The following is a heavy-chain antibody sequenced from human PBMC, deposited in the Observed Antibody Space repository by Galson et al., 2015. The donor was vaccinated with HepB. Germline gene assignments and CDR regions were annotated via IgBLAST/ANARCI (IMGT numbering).Heavy chain of an antibody. CDR3: ARDRWFGELWDAFDI. CDR2: ISSSSSTI. CDR1: GFTFSSYS. Sequence: SLRLSCAASGFTFSSYSMNWVRQAPGKGLEWVSYISSSSSTIYYADSVKGRFTISRDNAKNSLYLQMNSLRDEDTAVYYCARDRWFGELWDAFDIWGQGTMVTVSS. D-gene: IGHD3-10*01. J-gene: IGHJ3*02. V-gene: IGHV3-48*02.